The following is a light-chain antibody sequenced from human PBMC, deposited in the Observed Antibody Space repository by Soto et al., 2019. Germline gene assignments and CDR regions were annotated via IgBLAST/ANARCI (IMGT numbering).Light chain of an antibody. CDR1: SSNIGSNF. CDR3: ATWDDSLSVVV. V-gene: IGLV1-47*01. CDR2: RND. J-gene: IGLJ2*01. Sequence: QSVLPQPPSASGTPGQRVTISCSGSSSNIGSNFVSWYQQLPGTAPKLLIYRNDQRPSGVPDRFSGSKSGTSASLAISGLRSEDEADYYCATWDDSLSVVVFGGGTKVTVL.